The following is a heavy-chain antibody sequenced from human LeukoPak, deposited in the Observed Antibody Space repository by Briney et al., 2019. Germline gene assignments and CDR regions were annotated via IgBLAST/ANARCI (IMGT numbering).Heavy chain of an antibody. D-gene: IGHD2-2*01. Sequence: GGSLRLSCAASGFTFSSYWMHWVRQAPGKGLVGVSRINSERRSTSTAHSVKGRFTLSRDNAKNTLYMQMNSLRAEDTAVYYCATTQGYCSSTSCYDWYFDLWGRGTLVTVSS. CDR2: INSERRST. J-gene: IGHJ2*01. CDR1: GFTFSSYW. CDR3: ATTQGYCSSTSCYDWYFDL. V-gene: IGHV3-74*01.